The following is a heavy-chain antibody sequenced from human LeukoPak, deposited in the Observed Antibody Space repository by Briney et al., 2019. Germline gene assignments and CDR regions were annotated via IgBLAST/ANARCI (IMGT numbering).Heavy chain of an antibody. CDR1: GYTFTSYY. D-gene: IGHD5-24*01. V-gene: IGHV1-46*01. Sequence: GASVKVSCKASGYTFTSYYMHWVRQAPGQGLEWMGITNPSGGSTSYAQKFQGRVTMTTDTSTSTAYMELRSPRSDDTAVYYCARDLPLGRRLEMATHNWFDPWGQGTLVTVSS. CDR2: TNPSGGST. J-gene: IGHJ5*02. CDR3: ARDLPLGRRLEMATHNWFDP.